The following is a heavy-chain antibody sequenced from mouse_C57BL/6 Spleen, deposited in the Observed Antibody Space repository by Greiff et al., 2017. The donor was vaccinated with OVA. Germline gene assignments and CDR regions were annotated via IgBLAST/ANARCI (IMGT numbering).Heavy chain of an antibody. CDR2: ISNGGGST. V-gene: IGHV5-12*01. CDR3: ARRSYGNYYAMDY. Sequence: EVQVVESGGGLVQPGGSLKLSCAASGFTFSDYYMYWVRQTPEKRLEWVAYISNGGGSTYYPDTVKGRFTISRDNAKNTLYLQMSRLQSEDTAMYYCARRSYGNYYAMDYWGQGTAVTVSS. CDR1: GFTFSDYY. J-gene: IGHJ4*01. D-gene: IGHD2-1*01.